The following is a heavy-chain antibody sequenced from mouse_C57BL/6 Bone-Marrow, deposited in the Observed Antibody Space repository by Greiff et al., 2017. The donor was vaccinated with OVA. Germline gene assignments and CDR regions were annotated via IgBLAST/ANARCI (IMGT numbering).Heavy chain of an antibody. Sequence: QVQLMESGADLMKPGASVKLSCKASGFTFTGYWIAWVQQRPGHGLEWIGEILPGSGSTYYIEKFKGKATFSADTSSNTDYMQLSNLTTEDSAIYYSAREGYDGWYAMDYWGQGTSVTVSS. CDR3: AREGYDGWYAMDY. CDR2: ILPGSGST. CDR1: GFTFTGYW. V-gene: IGHV1-9*01. D-gene: IGHD2-2*01. J-gene: IGHJ4*01.